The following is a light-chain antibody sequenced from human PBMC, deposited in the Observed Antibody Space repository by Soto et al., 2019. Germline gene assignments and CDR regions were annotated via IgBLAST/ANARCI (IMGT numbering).Light chain of an antibody. CDR2: SAS. V-gene: IGKV1-39*01. CDR1: QSISSY. CDR3: QQSYSTLYT. Sequence: DIQMTQSPSSLSASVGARVTITCRASQSISSYLNWYQQKPGKAPKVLIYSASSLQSGVPSRFSGSGSGTDFTLTISNLQPEDFATYYCQQSYSTLYTCGQGTKLEIK. J-gene: IGKJ2*01.